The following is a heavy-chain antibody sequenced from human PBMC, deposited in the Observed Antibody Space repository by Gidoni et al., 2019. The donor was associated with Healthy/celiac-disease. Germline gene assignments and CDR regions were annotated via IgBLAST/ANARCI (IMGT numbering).Heavy chain of an antibody. D-gene: IGHD3-3*01. V-gene: IGHV1-8*01. J-gene: IGHJ6*02. CDR3: ARGRYDFWSGYYGDIPNSYYYGMDV. CDR2: MNPNSGNT. Sequence: MGWMNPNSGNTGYAQKFQGRVTMNRNTSIRTAYMELSSLRSEDTAVYYCARGRYDFWSGYYGDIPNSYYYGMDVWGQGTTVTVSS.